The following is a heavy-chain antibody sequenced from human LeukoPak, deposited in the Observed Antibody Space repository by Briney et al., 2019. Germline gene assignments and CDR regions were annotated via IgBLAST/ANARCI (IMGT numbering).Heavy chain of an antibody. D-gene: IGHD2-2*01. CDR1: GGSFSGYY. CDR2: INHSGST. CDR3: ASKGGVPAAAAIRETGDYYYYYMDV. J-gene: IGHJ6*03. V-gene: IGHV4-34*01. Sequence: SETLSLTCAVYGGSFSGYYWSWIRQPPGKGLEWIGEINHSGSTNYNPSLKSRVTISVDTSKNQFSLRLSSVTAADTAVYYCASKGGVPAAAAIRETGDYYYYYMDVWGKGTTVTVSS.